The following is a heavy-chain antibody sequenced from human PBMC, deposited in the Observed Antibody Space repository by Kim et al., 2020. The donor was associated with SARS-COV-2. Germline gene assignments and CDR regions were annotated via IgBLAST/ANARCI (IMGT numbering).Heavy chain of an antibody. CDR3: ARERYYYDSSGYSFHPDY. V-gene: IGHV4-61*01. CDR2: IYYSGST. CDR1: GGSVSSGSYY. J-gene: IGHJ4*02. D-gene: IGHD3-22*01. Sequence: SETLSLTCTVSGGSVSSGSYYWSWIRQPPGKGLEWIGYIYYSGSTNYNPSLKSRVTISVDTSKNQFSLKLSSVTAADTAVYYCARERYYYDSSGYSFHPDYWGQGTLVTVSS.